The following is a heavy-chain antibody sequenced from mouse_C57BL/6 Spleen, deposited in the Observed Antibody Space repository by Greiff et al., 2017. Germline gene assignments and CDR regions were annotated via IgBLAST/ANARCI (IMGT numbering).Heavy chain of an antibody. CDR3: AREGNGYPFAY. CDR2: IYPSDSET. CDR1: GYTFTSYW. Sequence: VQLQQPGAELVRPGSSVKLSCKASGYTFTSYWMDWVKQRPGQGLEWIGNIYPSDSETHYNQKFKDKATLTVDKSSSTAYMQLSSLTSEDSAVYYCAREGNGYPFAYWGQGALVTVSA. D-gene: IGHD2-2*01. J-gene: IGHJ3*01. V-gene: IGHV1-61*01.